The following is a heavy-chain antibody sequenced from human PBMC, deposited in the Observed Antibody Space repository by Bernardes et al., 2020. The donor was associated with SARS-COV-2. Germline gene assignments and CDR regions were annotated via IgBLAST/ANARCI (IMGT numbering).Heavy chain of an antibody. CDR3: ATMIRAIDY. CDR1: GDTFNGYG. V-gene: IGHV1-18*04. Sequence: ASVKVSCKASGDTFNGYGFIWVRQAPGQGLAWMGWISFHTGQTDYPLRFQGRVTMTTDTATRTAFIELSSLRSDDTAMYYCATMIRAIDYWGQGTLVTVSS. J-gene: IGHJ4*02. CDR2: ISFHTGQT. D-gene: IGHD3-10*01.